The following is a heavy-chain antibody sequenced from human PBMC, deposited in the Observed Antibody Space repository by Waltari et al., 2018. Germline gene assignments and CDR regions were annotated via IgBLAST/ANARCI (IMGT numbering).Heavy chain of an antibody. V-gene: IGHV1-69*14. Sequence: QVQLVQSGAEVKKPGSSVKVSCKSSGGAFSSYAIPWVRQAPGQGLEWMGGGIPMFNGADNAQKFQGRVTITADKSTSTADMGLTNLRSEDTAVYYCARIMRLGYYPPGFYYGLDVWGQGTSVTVSS. CDR1: GGAFSSYA. CDR2: GIPMFNGA. D-gene: IGHD3-10*01. CDR3: ARIMRLGYYPPGFYYGLDV. J-gene: IGHJ6*02.